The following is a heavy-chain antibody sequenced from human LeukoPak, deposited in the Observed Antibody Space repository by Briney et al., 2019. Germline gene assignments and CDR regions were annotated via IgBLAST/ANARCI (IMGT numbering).Heavy chain of an antibody. CDR2: LSGSGDIT. V-gene: IGHV3-23*01. CDR3: AKRAGYYFDY. CDR1: GFTFSSYA. D-gene: IGHD4/OR15-4a*01. Sequence: PGGSLRLSCAASGFTFSSYAMSWVRPAPGKGLGWVSVLSGSGDITYYADSVKGRFTISRDNSKNTLYLQMNSLRAEDTAVYYCAKRAGYYFDYWGQGTLVTVSS. J-gene: IGHJ4*02.